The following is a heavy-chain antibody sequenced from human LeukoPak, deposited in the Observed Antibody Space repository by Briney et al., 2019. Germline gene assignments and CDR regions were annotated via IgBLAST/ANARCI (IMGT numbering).Heavy chain of an antibody. Sequence: SETLSLTCTVSGGSISSYYWSWIRQPAGKGREAIGRIYTSGSTNYNASPKSRVSMSVDTSKNQFSLKLSSVTAADTAAFYCARENSGSYREFDYWGQGTLVTVSS. CDR1: GGSISSYY. CDR3: ARENSGSYREFDY. J-gene: IGHJ4*02. V-gene: IGHV4-4*07. CDR2: IYTSGST. D-gene: IGHD1-26*01.